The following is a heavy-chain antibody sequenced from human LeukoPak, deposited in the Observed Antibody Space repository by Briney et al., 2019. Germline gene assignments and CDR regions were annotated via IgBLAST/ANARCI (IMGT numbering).Heavy chain of an antibody. D-gene: IGHD3-10*01. CDR3: TRSSSFIIVTTGIKGFDP. CDR2: IKPNNGGA. J-gene: IGHJ5*02. CDR1: GYTFTSYG. Sequence: ASVTVSCKASGYTFTSYGISWVRQAPGEGLEWTGWIKPNNGGANYAQKFQGRVTMTRDTSIATAYMELSRLRSDDTAVYYCTRSSSFIIVTTGIKGFDPWGQGTLVTVSS. V-gene: IGHV1-2*02.